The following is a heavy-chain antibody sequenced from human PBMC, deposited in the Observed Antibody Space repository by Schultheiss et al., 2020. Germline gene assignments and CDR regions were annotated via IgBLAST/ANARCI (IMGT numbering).Heavy chain of an antibody. V-gene: IGHV4-39*07. CDR3: ARFGMTTVITSFDY. J-gene: IGHJ4*02. D-gene: IGHD4-17*01. Sequence: SQTLSLTCTVSGGSVSSGSYYWTWIRQPPGTGLEWIGEINHSGSTDYSPSLRSRVTISVDTSKNQFSLNLSSVTAADTAVYYCARFGMTTVITSFDYWGQGTLVTVSS. CDR1: GGSVSSGSYY. CDR2: INHSGST.